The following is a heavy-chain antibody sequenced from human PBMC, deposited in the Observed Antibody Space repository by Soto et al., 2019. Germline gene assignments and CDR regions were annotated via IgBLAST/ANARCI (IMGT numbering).Heavy chain of an antibody. CDR1: GYTFTAYY. CDR2: INPNSGDT. CDR3: ASGGYTYGYGLDY. J-gene: IGHJ4*02. Sequence: QVQLVQSGAEVKKLGASVKVSCKASGYTFTAYYIHWVRQAPGQGLEWVGWINPNSGDTNYAQRFQGWVTMTGDPSVSTAYMDLTRLRSDDTAVDYCASGGYTYGYGLDYWGQGTLVTVSS. D-gene: IGHD5-18*01. V-gene: IGHV1-2*04.